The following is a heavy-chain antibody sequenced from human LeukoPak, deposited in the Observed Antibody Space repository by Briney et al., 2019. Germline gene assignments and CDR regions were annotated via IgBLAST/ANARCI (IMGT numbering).Heavy chain of an antibody. CDR1: GFTFSSYA. D-gene: IGHD3-10*01. CDR2: ISGSGGST. J-gene: IGHJ4*02. Sequence: PGGSLRLSCAASGFTFSSYAMSWVRQAPGKGLEWVSAISGSGGSTYYADSVKGRFTISRDNSKNTLYLQMSSLRAEDTAVYYCAKSRPTRDYYGYYFDYWGQGTLVTVSS. V-gene: IGHV3-23*01. CDR3: AKSRPTRDYYGYYFDY.